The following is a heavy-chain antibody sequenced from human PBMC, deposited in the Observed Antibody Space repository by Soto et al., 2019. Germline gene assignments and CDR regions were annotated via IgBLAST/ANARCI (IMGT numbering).Heavy chain of an antibody. J-gene: IGHJ5*02. Sequence: SETLSLTCTVSGGAISSYYWSWIRQPAGKGLEWIGRIYTSGSTNYNPSLKSRVTMSVDTSKNQFSLKLSSVTAADTAVYYCARSLKLLGFNNGSAPGGQGTLVTVSS. V-gene: IGHV4-4*07. CDR3: ARSLKLLGFNNGSAP. CDR1: GGAISSYY. CDR2: IYTSGST. D-gene: IGHD2-21*02.